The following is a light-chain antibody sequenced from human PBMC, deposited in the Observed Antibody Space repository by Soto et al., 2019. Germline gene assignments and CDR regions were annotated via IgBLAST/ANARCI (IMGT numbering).Light chain of an antibody. CDR1: SSNIGSKY. V-gene: IGLV1-51*01. CDR3: GTWDTSLGAVV. Sequence: QSVLTQPPSVSAAPGQKVTISCSGSSSNIGSKYVSWYQQFPGTAPKLLIFDNDKRPSGSPDRFSGSKSGTSATLDITGLQTGDEGDYYCGTWDTSLGAVVFGGGTKLTVL. J-gene: IGLJ2*01. CDR2: DND.